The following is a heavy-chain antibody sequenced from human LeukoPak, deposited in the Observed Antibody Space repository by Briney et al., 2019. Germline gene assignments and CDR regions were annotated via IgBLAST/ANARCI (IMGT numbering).Heavy chain of an antibody. CDR1: GGSISSYY. Sequence: SETLSLTCTVSGGSISSYYWSWIRQPAGKGLEWIGRIYTSGSTNYNPSLKSRVTMSVDTSKNQFSLKLSSVTAADTAVYYCARLKSGSYSRWKAFDIWGQGTMVTVSS. CDR3: ARLKSGSYSRWKAFDI. CDR2: IYTSGST. D-gene: IGHD1-26*01. J-gene: IGHJ3*02. V-gene: IGHV4-4*07.